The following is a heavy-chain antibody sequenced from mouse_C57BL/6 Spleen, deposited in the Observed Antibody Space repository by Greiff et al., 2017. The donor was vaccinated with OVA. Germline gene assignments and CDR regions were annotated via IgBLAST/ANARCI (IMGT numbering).Heavy chain of an antibody. CDR2: IYPSDSET. D-gene: IGHD2-2*01. CDR1: GYTFTSYW. J-gene: IGHJ3*01. V-gene: IGHV1-61*01. CDR3: ARLGLPTGFAY. Sequence: VQLQQPGAELVRPGSSVKLSCKASGYTFTSYWMDWVKQRPGQGLEWIGNIYPSDSETHYNQKFKDKATLTVDKSSSTAYMQLSSLTSEDSAVYYCARLGLPTGFAYWGQGTLVTVSA.